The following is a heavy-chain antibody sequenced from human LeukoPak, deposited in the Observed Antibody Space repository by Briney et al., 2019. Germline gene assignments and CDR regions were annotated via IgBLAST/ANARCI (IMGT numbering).Heavy chain of an antibody. CDR1: GGTFSSYA. CDR3: ARDLNMDGDGAYYYYMDV. Sequence: SVKVSCKASGGTFSSYAISWVRQAPGQGLEWMGGIIPIVGTANYAQQFQGRATITTDESTSTAYMELSSLRSEDTAVYYWARDLNMDGDGAYYYYMDVWGKGTTVTVSS. V-gene: IGHV1-69*05. J-gene: IGHJ6*03. D-gene: IGHD4-17*01. CDR2: IIPIVGTA.